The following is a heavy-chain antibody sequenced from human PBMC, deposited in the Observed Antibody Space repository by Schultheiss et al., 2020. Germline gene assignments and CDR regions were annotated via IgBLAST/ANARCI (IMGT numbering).Heavy chain of an antibody. CDR1: GDSISGNY. J-gene: IGHJ4*02. CDR2: IHYSGST. CDR3: TRDGGGFSSSWYGH. D-gene: IGHD6-13*01. Sequence: GSLRLSCTVSGDSISGNYWTWVRQTPGKGPEWIGYIHYSGSTNYNPSLKSRVTISVDTSKNQFSLKLSSVTAADTAVYYCTRDGGGFSSSWYGHWGQGTLVTVSS. V-gene: IGHV4-59*12.